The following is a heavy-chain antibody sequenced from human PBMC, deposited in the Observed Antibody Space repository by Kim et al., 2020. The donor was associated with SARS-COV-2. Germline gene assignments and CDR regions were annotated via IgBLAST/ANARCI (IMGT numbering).Heavy chain of an antibody. V-gene: IGHV3-23*01. CDR3: ARSRRQYYADNWFDP. Sequence: GGSLRLSCAVSGFTFGSYAMSWVRQAPGKGLEWVSATSGSGAATFYADSVKGRFTISSDFSKNTLFLQMNSLGAEDTAVYYCARSRRQYYADNWFDPWGQGTLVIVS. CDR1: GFTFGSYA. CDR2: TSGSGAAT. J-gene: IGHJ5*02. D-gene: IGHD1-26*01.